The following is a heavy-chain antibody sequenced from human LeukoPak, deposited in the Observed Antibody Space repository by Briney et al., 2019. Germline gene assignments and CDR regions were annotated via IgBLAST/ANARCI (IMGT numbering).Heavy chain of an antibody. V-gene: IGHV3-30*18. CDR3: AKDLITMVRGSAMDV. D-gene: IGHD3-10*01. J-gene: IGHJ6*02. Sequence: PGGSLTLSCAASGFSFNNYGMHWVRQAPGKGLEWVALIIYDGYYKYYADSVKGRFTISRDDSKNTLYLQVNSLRAEDTAVYYCAKDLITMVRGSAMDVCGHGTPFSASS. CDR1: GFSFNNYG. CDR2: IIYDGYYK.